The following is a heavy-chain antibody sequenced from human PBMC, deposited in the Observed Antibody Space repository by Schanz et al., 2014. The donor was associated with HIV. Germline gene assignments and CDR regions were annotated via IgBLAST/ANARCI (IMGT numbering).Heavy chain of an antibody. CDR3: RAWLLGDRMDV. D-gene: IGHD3-22*01. Sequence: EVQLVESGGGLVQPGRSLRLSCAGSGFTVSRSYISWVRQAPGKGLEWVSVMYSDGTSHYEDSVKGRFTISRDSSKNTLYLQMNGLRAEDTAVYYCRAWLLGDRMDVWGQGTTVAVSS. CDR2: MYSDGTS. V-gene: IGHV3-66*01. CDR1: GFTVSRSY. J-gene: IGHJ6*02.